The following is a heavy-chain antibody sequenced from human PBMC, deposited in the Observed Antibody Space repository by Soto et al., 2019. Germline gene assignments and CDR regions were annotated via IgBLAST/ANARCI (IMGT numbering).Heavy chain of an antibody. CDR3: ASLSGRYRYYYYGMDV. J-gene: IGHJ6*02. CDR2: IIPIFGTA. V-gene: IGHV1-69*13. Sequence: GASVKVSCKASGGTFSSYAISWVRQAPGQGLEWMGGIIPIFGTANYAQKFQGRGTITADESTSTAYMELSSLRSEDTAVYYCASLSGRYRYYYYGMDVWGQGTTVTVSS. CDR1: GGTFSSYA. D-gene: IGHD1-26*01.